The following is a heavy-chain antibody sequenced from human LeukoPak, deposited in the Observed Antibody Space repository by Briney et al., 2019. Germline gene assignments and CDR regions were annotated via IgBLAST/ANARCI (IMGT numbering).Heavy chain of an antibody. CDR2: ISGSGIST. CDR1: EFTFSRYD. J-gene: IGHJ6*02. D-gene: IGHD1-26*01. CDR3: AKWEDV. Sequence: GGSLRLSCAASEFTFSRYDMSWVRQAPGKGLEWVSVISGSGISTYYADSVKGRFTVSRDNSKNTLYLQMNSLRAEDTAVYYCAKWEDVWGQGTTVTVSS. V-gene: IGHV3-23*01.